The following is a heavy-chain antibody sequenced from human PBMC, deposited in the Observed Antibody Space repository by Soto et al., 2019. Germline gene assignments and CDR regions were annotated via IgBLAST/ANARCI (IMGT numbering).Heavy chain of an antibody. CDR3: AREPGGTDFAELTYDFDY. D-gene: IGHD3-3*01. CDR1: GFTFSSYA. Sequence: QVQLVESGGGVVQPGRSLRLSCAASGFTFSSYAMHWVRQAPGKGLEWVAVISYDGSNKYYADSVKGRFTISRDNSKNTLCLQMDSLRAEDTAVYYCAREPGGTDFAELTYDFDYWGQGTLVTVSS. CDR2: ISYDGSNK. J-gene: IGHJ4*02. V-gene: IGHV3-30-3*01.